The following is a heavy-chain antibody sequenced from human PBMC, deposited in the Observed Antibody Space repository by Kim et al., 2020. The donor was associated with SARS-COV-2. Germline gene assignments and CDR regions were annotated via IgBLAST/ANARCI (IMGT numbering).Heavy chain of an antibody. CDR3: ARTPTYYYDSSGDPNDY. Sequence: FQGRVTITRDTSASTAYMELSSLRSEDTAVYYCARTPTYYYDSSGDPNDYWGQGTLVTVSS. V-gene: IGHV1-3*01. D-gene: IGHD3-22*01. J-gene: IGHJ4*02.